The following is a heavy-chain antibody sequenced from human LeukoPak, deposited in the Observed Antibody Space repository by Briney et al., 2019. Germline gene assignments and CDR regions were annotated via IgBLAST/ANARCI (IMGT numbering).Heavy chain of an antibody. J-gene: IGHJ4*02. V-gene: IGHV4-34*01. CDR1: GGSFSGYY. D-gene: IGHD5-18*01. CDR2: INHSGST. CDR3: AREGSGNTAMAAPDY. Sequence: PSETLSLTCAVYGGSFSGYYWSWIRQPPGKGLEWIGEINHSGSTNYNPSLKSRVTISVDMSKNQFSLKLSSVTAADTAVYYCAREGSGNTAMAAPDYWGQGTLVTVSS.